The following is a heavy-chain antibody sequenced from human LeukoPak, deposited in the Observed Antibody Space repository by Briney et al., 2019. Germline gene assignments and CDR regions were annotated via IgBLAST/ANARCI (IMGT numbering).Heavy chain of an antibody. Sequence: GGSLRLSCVTSGFIFSNYGMHWVRQAPGKGLEWLTFIQFDGSNKLYADSVKGRFTISRDNSKNTLYLQMNSLRAEDTAVYYCARGGAPGFYIDYWGQGTLVTVSS. J-gene: IGHJ4*02. CDR3: ARGGAPGFYIDY. V-gene: IGHV3-30*02. D-gene: IGHD3-10*01. CDR2: IQFDGSNK. CDR1: GFIFSNYG.